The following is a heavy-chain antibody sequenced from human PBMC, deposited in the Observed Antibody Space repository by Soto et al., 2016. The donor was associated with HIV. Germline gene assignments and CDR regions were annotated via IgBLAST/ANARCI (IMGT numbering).Heavy chain of an antibody. D-gene: IGHD6-13*01. CDR2: IYSGGST. CDR3: ARGPYSSSWYAFDV. J-gene: IGHJ3*01. V-gene: IGHV3-53*02. Sequence: EVQLVETGGGLIQPGGSLRLSCAASGFTVTYNYMGWVRQAPGKGLEWVSVIYSGGSTYYADSVKGRFIISRDNSKNTLYLQMSSLRAEDTAVYYCARGPYSSSWYAFDVWGRGTMVTVSS. CDR1: GFTVTYNY.